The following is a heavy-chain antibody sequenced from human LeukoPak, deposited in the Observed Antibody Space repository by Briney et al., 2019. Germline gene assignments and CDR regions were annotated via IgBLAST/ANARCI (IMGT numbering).Heavy chain of an antibody. D-gene: IGHD3-10*01. Sequence: ASVKVSCKASGYTFNSYGISCVRQAPGQGLEWMGWISAYNGNTNYAQKLQGRITMTTDTSTSTAYMEPRSLRSDDTAVYYCARDRFGRNTMGFDYWGQGTLVTVSS. CDR2: ISAYNGNT. V-gene: IGHV1-18*01. CDR1: GYTFNSYG. J-gene: IGHJ4*02. CDR3: ARDRFGRNTMGFDY.